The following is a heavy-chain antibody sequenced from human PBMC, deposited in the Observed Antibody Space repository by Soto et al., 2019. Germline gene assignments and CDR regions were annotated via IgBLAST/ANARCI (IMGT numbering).Heavy chain of an antibody. Sequence: QVQLQESGPGLVKPSHTLSLTCTVSGGSISSGGYYWSWIRQNPGKGLEWIGYIYYSGSTYYNPSLKSRVTISLDTSKNQSSLKLSSVTAADTAVYYCARHMVRATSHYGMDVWGQGTTVTVSS. V-gene: IGHV4-31*03. CDR2: IYYSGST. CDR1: GGSISSGGYY. D-gene: IGHD3-10*01. CDR3: ARHMVRATSHYGMDV. J-gene: IGHJ6*02.